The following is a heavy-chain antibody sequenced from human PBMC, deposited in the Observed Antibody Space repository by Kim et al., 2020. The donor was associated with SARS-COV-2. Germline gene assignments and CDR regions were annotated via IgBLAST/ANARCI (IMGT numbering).Heavy chain of an antibody. CDR2: IYSGGST. D-gene: IGHD1-7*01. V-gene: IGHV3-53*01. Sequence: GGSLRLSCAASGFTVSSNYMSWVRQAPGKGLEWVSVIYSGGSTYYADSVKGRFTISRDNSKNTLYLQMNSLSAEDTAVYYCARHFNWNLYYFDYWGQGTLDTVPS. CDR1: GFTVSSNY. J-gene: IGHJ4*02. CDR3: ARHFNWNLYYFDY.